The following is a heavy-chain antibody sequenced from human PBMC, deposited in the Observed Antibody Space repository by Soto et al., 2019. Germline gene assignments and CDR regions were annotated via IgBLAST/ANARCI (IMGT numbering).Heavy chain of an antibody. CDR1: GFTFSSYA. V-gene: IGHV3-30-3*01. CDR3: ARGPSSLTRFDY. Sequence: PGGSLRLSCAASGFTFSSYAMHWVRQAPGKGLEWVAVISYDGSNKYYADSVKGRFTISRDNSKNTLYLQMNSLRAEDTAVYYSARGPSSLTRFDYWGRGTLVAVSS. J-gene: IGHJ4*02. D-gene: IGHD2-2*01. CDR2: ISYDGSNK.